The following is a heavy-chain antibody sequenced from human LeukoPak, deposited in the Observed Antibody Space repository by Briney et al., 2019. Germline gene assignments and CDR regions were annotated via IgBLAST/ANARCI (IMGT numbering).Heavy chain of an antibody. D-gene: IGHD3-10*01. CDR1: GGSISSGGYY. CDR3: ARIRITMVRGVTYYFHY. Sequence: SETLSLTCTVSGGSISSGGYYWSWIRQHPGKGLEWIGYIYYSGSTYYNPSLKSRVTISVDTSKNQFSLKLSSVTAADTAVYYCARIRITMVRGVTYYFHYWGQGTLVTVSS. CDR2: IYYSGST. V-gene: IGHV4-31*03. J-gene: IGHJ4*02.